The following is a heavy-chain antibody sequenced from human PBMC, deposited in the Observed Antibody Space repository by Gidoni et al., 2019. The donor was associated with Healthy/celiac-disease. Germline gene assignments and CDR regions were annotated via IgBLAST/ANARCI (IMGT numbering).Heavy chain of an antibody. J-gene: IGHJ6*02. CDR3: ARDPGAVVTANYYYYYYGMDV. D-gene: IGHD2-21*02. V-gene: IGHV1-18*01. Sequence: QVQLVQSGAEVKKPGASVKVSCKASGYTFTSYGISWVRQAPGQGLEWMGWISAYNGNTNYAQKLQGRVTMTTDTSTITAYMELRSLRSDDTAVYYCARDPGAVVTANYYYYYYGMDVWGQGTTVTVSS. CDR1: GYTFTSYG. CDR2: ISAYNGNT.